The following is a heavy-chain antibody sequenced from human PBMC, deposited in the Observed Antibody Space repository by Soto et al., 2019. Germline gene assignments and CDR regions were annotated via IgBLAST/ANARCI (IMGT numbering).Heavy chain of an antibody. CDR2: IKQDGSEK. V-gene: IGHV3-7*04. D-gene: IGHD1-1*01. CDR3: ARDASRRTGTINLNFDY. J-gene: IGHJ4*02. Sequence: GGSLRLSCAASGFTFSSYWMSWVRQAPGKGLEWVANIKQDGSEKYYVDSVKGRFTISRDNAKNSLYLQMNSLRAEDTAVYYCARDASRRTGTINLNFDYWGQGTLVTVSS. CDR1: GFTFSSYW.